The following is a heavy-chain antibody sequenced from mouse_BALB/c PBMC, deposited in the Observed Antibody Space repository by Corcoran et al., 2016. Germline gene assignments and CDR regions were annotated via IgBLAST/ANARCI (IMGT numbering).Heavy chain of an antibody. D-gene: IGHD1-1*01. CDR2: INSDGSAI. V-gene: IGHV11-2*02. CDR3: MRYSSYWYVDV. J-gene: IGHJ1*01. CDR1: GFTFSVYW. Sequence: EVQLLETGGGLVQPGGSRGLSCEGSGFTFSVYWMSWVRQTPGKTLGWIGDINSDGSAINYSPSIKDRFTIFRDNAKSTLYLQRSNVRSEDTATYCCMRYSSYWYVDVWGAGTTVTVSP.